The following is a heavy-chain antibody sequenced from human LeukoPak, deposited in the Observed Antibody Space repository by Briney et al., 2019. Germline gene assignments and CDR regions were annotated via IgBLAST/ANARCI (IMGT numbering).Heavy chain of an antibody. D-gene: IGHD1-26*01. Sequence: PGGSLRLSCAASGFTFSRYGMHWVRQAPGKGLEWMAFIRYDGSNKYHVDSVKGRFSISRDNSKNTLYLQMNSLRAEDTAVYYCAKSRGEQLYFRDSDYWGQGILVTVSS. CDR2: IRYDGSNK. CDR1: GFTFSRYG. J-gene: IGHJ4*02. V-gene: IGHV3-30*02. CDR3: AKSRGEQLYFRDSDY.